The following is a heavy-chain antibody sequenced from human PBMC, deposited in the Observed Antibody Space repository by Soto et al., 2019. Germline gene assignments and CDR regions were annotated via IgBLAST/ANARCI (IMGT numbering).Heavy chain of an antibody. J-gene: IGHJ5*02. Sequence: SVKVSCKASGGTFSSYAISWVRQAPGQGLEWMGGIIPIFGTANYAQKFQGRVTITADESTSTAYMELSSLRSEDTAVYYCASWYYDFWSGYSTHYNWFDPWGQGTLVTVSS. CDR2: IIPIFGTA. CDR1: GGTFSSYA. D-gene: IGHD3-3*01. CDR3: ASWYYDFWSGYSTHYNWFDP. V-gene: IGHV1-69*13.